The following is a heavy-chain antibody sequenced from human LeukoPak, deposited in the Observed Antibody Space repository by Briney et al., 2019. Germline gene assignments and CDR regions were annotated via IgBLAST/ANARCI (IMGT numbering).Heavy chain of an antibody. CDR1: GFTFSSYG. Sequence: PGGYLSLSCAASGFTFSSYGMHWDRQAPGKGLVGVAFILYDGSNKYYADSVKGRFTISRDDAKNSLYLQMNSLRAEDTALYYCARGGITIFGVVSYMDVWGKGTTVTVSS. CDR2: ILYDGSNK. J-gene: IGHJ6*03. D-gene: IGHD3-3*01. V-gene: IGHV3-30*02. CDR3: ARGGITIFGVVSYMDV.